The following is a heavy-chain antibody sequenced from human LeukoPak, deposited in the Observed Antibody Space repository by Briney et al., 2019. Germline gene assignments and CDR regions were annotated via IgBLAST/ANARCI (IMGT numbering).Heavy chain of an antibody. CDR1: GYTFTSYY. V-gene: IGHV1-46*01. CDR3: ASTGCSSTSCFFDYYYMDV. Sequence: ASVKVSCKASGYTFTSYYMHWVRQAPGQGLEWMGIINPSGGSTSYAQKSQGRVTMTRDMSTSTVYMELSSLRSEDTAVYYCASTGCSSTSCFFDYYYMDVWGKGTTVTVSS. CDR2: INPSGGST. J-gene: IGHJ6*03. D-gene: IGHD2-2*01.